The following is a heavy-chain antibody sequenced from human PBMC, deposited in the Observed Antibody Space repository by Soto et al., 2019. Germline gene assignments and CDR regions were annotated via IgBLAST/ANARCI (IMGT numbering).Heavy chain of an antibody. CDR1: RYSFNTYW. J-gene: IGHJ4*02. CDR3: VRPGYYDSSGFFNFDH. Sequence: PGESLKISCKASRYSFNTYWIGWVRQLPGKGLEWMGIIYPDDSDTRYSPSFQGQVTISADKSFTTVYLQWNSLKASDTAIYYCVRPGYYDSSGFFNFDHWGQGTLVTVSS. D-gene: IGHD3-22*01. V-gene: IGHV5-51*01. CDR2: IYPDDSDT.